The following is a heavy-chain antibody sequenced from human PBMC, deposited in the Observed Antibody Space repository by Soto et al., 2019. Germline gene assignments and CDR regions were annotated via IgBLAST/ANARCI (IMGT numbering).Heavy chain of an antibody. CDR2: ISWNSGNI. CDR1: GFSLDDYA. D-gene: IGHD2-2*01. J-gene: IGHJ5*02. Sequence: GGSLRLSCVASGFSLDDYAMHWVRQTPGKGLEWVSGISWNSGNIDYADSVKGRFTISRDNAKNSLFLQINSLRAEDTAMYYWVKGFFSCNSVSCSNGNNWFDPWGQGTLVTVSS. CDR3: VKGFFSCNSVSCSNGNNWFDP. V-gene: IGHV3-9*01.